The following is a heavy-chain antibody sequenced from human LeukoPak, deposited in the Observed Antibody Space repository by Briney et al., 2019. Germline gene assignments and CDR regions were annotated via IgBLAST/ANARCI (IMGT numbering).Heavy chain of an antibody. CDR1: GYSISSGYY. Sequence: SETLSLTWTVSGYSISSGYYWGWIRQPPGKGLEWIGEINRSGSTNYNPSLKSRVTISVDTSKNQFSLKLSSVTAADTAVYYCARRLRYFDLPPHFDYWGQGTLVTVSS. J-gene: IGHJ4*02. V-gene: IGHV4-38-2*02. CDR3: ARRLRYFDLPPHFDY. CDR2: INRSGST. D-gene: IGHD3-9*01.